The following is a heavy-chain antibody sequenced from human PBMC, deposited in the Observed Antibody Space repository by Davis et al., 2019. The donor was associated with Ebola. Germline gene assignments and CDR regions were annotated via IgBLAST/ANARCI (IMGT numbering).Heavy chain of an antibody. D-gene: IGHD1-26*01. Sequence: GESLKISCAASGFIFRSYVMSWVRQAPGKGLEWVAGIWNHGNDWLYADSVKGRFTISRDNSRNTLYLQMNSLRGEDTAVYYCAKDTSNIWFDIWGQGTNVTVSS. J-gene: IGHJ3*02. CDR3: AKDTSNIWFDI. CDR1: GFIFRSYV. CDR2: IWNHGNDW. V-gene: IGHV3-30*02.